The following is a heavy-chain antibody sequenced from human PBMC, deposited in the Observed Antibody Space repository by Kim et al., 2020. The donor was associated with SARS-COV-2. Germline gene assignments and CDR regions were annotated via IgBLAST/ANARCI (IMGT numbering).Heavy chain of an antibody. CDR2: IWYDGSNK. Sequence: GGSLRLSCAASGFTFSSYGMHWVRQAPGKGLEWVAVIWYDGSNKYYADSVKGRFTISRDNSKNTLYLQMNSLRAEDTAVYYCAKDSSGSAIDYWGQGTLVTVSS. CDR3: AKDSSGSAIDY. J-gene: IGHJ4*02. V-gene: IGHV3-33*06. D-gene: IGHD1-26*01. CDR1: GFTFSSYG.